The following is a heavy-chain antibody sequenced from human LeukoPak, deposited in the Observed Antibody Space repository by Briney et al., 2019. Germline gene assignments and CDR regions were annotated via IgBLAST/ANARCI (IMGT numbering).Heavy chain of an antibody. J-gene: IGHJ3*02. Sequence: GGSLRLSCAVSGFTFSSYTMNWIRQVPGKGLEWVSYIGGSGSPIYYADSVKGRFTISRDNSKNTMYLQMNSLRAEDTAVYYCAKDLRYSLGAFDIWGQGTMVTVSS. V-gene: IGHV3-48*01. CDR3: AKDLRYSLGAFDI. CDR2: IGGSGSPI. CDR1: GFTFSSYT. D-gene: IGHD5-12*01.